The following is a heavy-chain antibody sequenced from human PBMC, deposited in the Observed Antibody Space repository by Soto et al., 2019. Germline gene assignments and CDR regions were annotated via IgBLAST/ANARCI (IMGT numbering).Heavy chain of an antibody. CDR1: GYTFTRYT. CDR3: ARGIATGQRDP. J-gene: IGHJ5*02. Sequence: QVQLVQSGAEVKKPGASVKISCKASGYTFTRYTMNWVRQAPGQRLEWMGWIDPDNGNTKSSQKFQDRVIITRDTSASTAYMDVSSLRSEDTAVYYCARGIATGQRDPWGQGTLVTVSS. V-gene: IGHV1-3*01. D-gene: IGHD2-15*01. CDR2: IDPDNGNT.